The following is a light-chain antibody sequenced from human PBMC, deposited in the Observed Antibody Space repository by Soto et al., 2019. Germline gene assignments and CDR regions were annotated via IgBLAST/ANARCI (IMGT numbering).Light chain of an antibody. V-gene: IGKV3-20*01. J-gene: IGKJ1*01. Sequence: EIVLTQSPGTLSLSPGERATLSCRASQSVSSSYLVWYQQKPGQAPRLLIYGGSNRATXXPXRXXGSGSGTDFTLTXXXXXPEDFAVYYCQHFAASLWTFGQGTKVEIK. CDR2: GGS. CDR1: QSVSSSY. CDR3: QHFAASLWT.